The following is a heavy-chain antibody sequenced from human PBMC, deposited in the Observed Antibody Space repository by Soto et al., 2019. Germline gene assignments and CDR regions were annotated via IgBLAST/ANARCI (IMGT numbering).Heavy chain of an antibody. V-gene: IGHV1-18*01. CDR3: ARGDSSSWYTDNYYYGMDV. CDR2: ISAYNGNT. J-gene: IGHJ6*02. CDR1: GYTFTSCG. Sequence: ASVKVSCKASGYTFTSCGISWVRQAPGQGLEWMGWISAYNGNTNYAQKLQGRVTMTTDTSTSTAYMELRSLRSDDTAVYYCARGDSSSWYTDNYYYGMDVWGQGTTVTVSS. D-gene: IGHD6-13*01.